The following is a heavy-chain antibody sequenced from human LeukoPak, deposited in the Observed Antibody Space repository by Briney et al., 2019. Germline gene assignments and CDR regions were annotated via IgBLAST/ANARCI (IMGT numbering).Heavy chain of an antibody. CDR3: TRDPGAYDYVWGSYRFYYYYGMDV. J-gene: IGHJ6*04. CDR2: IRSKAYGGTT. CDR1: GFTFGDYA. Sequence: GRSLRLSCTASGFTFGDYAMSWVRQAPGKGLEWVGFIRSKAYGGTTEYAGSVKGRFTISRDESKSIAYLQMNSLKTEATAVYYCTRDPGAYDYVWGSYRFYYYYGMDVWGKGTTVTVSS. D-gene: IGHD3-16*02. V-gene: IGHV3-49*04.